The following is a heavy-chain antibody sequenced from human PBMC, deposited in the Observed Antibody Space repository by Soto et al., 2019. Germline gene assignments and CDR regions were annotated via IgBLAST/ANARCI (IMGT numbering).Heavy chain of an antibody. J-gene: IGHJ6*02. D-gene: IGHD3-16*01. V-gene: IGHV3-30*18. CDR3: AKDGGVRQFYCYYGMDV. Sequence: QVQLVESGGGVVQPGRSLRLSCAASGFTFSSYGMHWVRQAPGKGLEWVAVISYDGSNKYYADSVKGRFTISRDNSKNTLYLQMNSLRAEDTAVYYCAKDGGVRQFYCYYGMDVWGQGTTVTVSS. CDR1: GFTFSSYG. CDR2: ISYDGSNK.